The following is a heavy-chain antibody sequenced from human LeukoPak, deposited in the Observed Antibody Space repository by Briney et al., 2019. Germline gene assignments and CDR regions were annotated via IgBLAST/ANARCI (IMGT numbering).Heavy chain of an antibody. CDR1: GFTFSSYA. Sequence: PGGSLRLSCAASGFTFSSYAMNWVRQDPGKGLEWVSRISDSGAATYYADSVKGRFTISRDNSKNTLYLHMNSLRAEDTAVYYCARDRSYDFWSGYSTPDYWGQGTLVTVSS. CDR2: ISDSGAAT. V-gene: IGHV3-23*01. D-gene: IGHD3-3*01. CDR3: ARDRSYDFWSGYSTPDY. J-gene: IGHJ4*02.